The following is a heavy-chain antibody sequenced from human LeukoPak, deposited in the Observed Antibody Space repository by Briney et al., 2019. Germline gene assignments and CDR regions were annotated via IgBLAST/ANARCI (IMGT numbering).Heavy chain of an antibody. Sequence: GGSLRLSCAASGFTFSSYAMSWVRQAPGKGLDWVSAISGSGGSTYYADSVKGRFTISRDNSKNTLYLQMNSLRAEDTAVYYCAKSPNVGYCSGGSCYFDYWGQGTLVTVSS. CDR3: AKSPNVGYCSGGSCYFDY. CDR2: ISGSGGST. D-gene: IGHD2-15*01. V-gene: IGHV3-23*01. J-gene: IGHJ4*02. CDR1: GFTFSSYA.